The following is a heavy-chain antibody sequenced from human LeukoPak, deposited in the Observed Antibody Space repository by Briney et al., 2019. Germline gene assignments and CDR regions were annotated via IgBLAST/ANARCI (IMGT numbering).Heavy chain of an antibody. CDR1: GGSISSSYYY. D-gene: IGHD1-26*01. CDR2: IYSSGST. V-gene: IGHV4-39*01. Sequence: PSETLSLTCTVSGGSISSSYYYWGWIRQPPGKGLEWIGSIYSSGSTYYNPSLKSRVTISVDTSKNQFSLKLSSVTAADTAVYYCARLAVGAPFDYWGQGTLVTVSS. CDR3: ARLAVGAPFDY. J-gene: IGHJ4*02.